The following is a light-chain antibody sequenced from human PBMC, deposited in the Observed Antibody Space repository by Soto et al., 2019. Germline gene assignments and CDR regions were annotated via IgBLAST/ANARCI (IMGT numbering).Light chain of an antibody. Sequence: EIMLTQSPGTLSLSPGERATLSCRASQSVSSSFLAWYQQKPGQAPRLLIYGASVRATGIPDRFSGSGSGIDCTLTISRLEPDFFTMYVCQRYATSLWTFGXWTKV. CDR2: GAS. V-gene: IGKV3-20*01. CDR3: QRYATSLWT. J-gene: IGKJ1*01. CDR1: QSVSSSF.